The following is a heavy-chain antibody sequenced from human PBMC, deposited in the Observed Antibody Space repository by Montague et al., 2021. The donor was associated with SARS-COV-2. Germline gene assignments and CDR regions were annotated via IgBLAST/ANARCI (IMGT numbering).Heavy chain of an antibody. Sequence: SETLSLTCAVCGGSFSGYYWTWIRQSPGKGLEWIAEINHSGTTNYNFNPSLGSRVTISVDTSKSQFSLKLTSVTAADTGVYYCARWDPQTLTLIGLRGKSASDYWGQGTLVTVSS. D-gene: IGHD4-23*01. CDR2: INHSGTT. J-gene: IGHJ4*02. V-gene: IGHV4-34*01. CDR3: ARWDPQTLTLIGLRGKSASDY. CDR1: GGSFSGYY.